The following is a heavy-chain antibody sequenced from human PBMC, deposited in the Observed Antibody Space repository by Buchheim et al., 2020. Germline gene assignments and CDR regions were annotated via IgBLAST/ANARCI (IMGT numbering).Heavy chain of an antibody. V-gene: IGHV3-9*01. CDR1: GLIFDDYA. Sequence: EVQVVESGGGLVQPGRSLRLSCVESGLIFDDYAMHWVRQAPGKGLEWVSGIFLRSGVTDYAGSVRGRFTISRDKAKRSLSLQMDSLTTGDTALYYCVKDILPGGADVWGPGTT. CDR2: IFLRSGVT. D-gene: IGHD4-17*01. CDR3: VKDILPGGADV. J-gene: IGHJ6*02.